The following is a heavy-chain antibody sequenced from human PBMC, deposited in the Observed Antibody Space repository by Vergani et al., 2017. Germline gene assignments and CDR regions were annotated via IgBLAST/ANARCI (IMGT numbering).Heavy chain of an antibody. Sequence: QVQLVQSGAEVKKPGSSVKVSCKASGYTFTSYGISWVRQAPGQGLEWMGWISAYNGNTNYAQKLQGRVTMTTDTSTSTAYMELRSLRSDDTAVYYCARAWYGQQLVRRLWFDPWGQGTLVTVSS. J-gene: IGHJ5*02. CDR2: ISAYNGNT. D-gene: IGHD6-13*01. CDR3: ARAWYGQQLVRRLWFDP. CDR1: GYTFTSYG. V-gene: IGHV1-18*01.